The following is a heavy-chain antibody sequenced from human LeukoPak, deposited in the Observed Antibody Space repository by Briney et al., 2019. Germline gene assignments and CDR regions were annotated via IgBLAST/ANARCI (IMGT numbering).Heavy chain of an antibody. V-gene: IGHV4-59*08. CDR1: GGSINKHY. J-gene: IGHJ4*02. D-gene: IGHD5-12*01. CDR2: IFYTGKN. Sequence: PAEPLSLTCAVSGGSINKHYWGWIRQPPGKGLEWVFDIFYTGKNNYNPSLKSPLPLSLDTSNDHLSLHLTSVLAPDTAIYYFVRRDPGLNYFVFWGQGTLVTVSS. CDR3: VRRDPGLNYFVF.